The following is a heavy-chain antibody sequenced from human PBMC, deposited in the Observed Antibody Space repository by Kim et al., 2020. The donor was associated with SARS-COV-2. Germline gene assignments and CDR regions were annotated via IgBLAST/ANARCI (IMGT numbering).Heavy chain of an antibody. D-gene: IGHD4-17*01. V-gene: IGHV1-46*01. J-gene: IGHJ4*02. Sequence: TYAQQCQGRVSVTRDSSTSTVYMDLRSLRSEDTAVYYCARGGDFGSNYFDSWGQGTLVTVSS. CDR3: ARGGDFGSNYFDS.